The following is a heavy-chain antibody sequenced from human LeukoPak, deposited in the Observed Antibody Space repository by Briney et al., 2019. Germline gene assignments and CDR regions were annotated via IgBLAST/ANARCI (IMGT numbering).Heavy chain of an antibody. J-gene: IGHJ4*02. CDR3: ARVNWGYYYDYSDY. V-gene: IGHV4-38-2*02. CDR1: GYSISSGYY. Sequence: SETLSLTCTVSGYSISSGYYWGWIRQPPGKGLEWIGSIYHSGSTYYNPSLKSRATISVDTSKNQFSLKLSSVTAADTAVYYCARVNWGYYYDYSDYWGQGTLVTVSS. D-gene: IGHD3-22*01. CDR2: IYHSGST.